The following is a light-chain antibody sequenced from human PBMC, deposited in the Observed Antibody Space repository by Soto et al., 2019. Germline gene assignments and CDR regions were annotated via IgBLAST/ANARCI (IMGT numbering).Light chain of an antibody. CDR3: LQHYSWPWT. V-gene: IGKV3-15*01. Sequence: EVVMTQSPCTVSGFAGEAVTLSWGASQRCSGYLDWFHQKPGQAPRLVLLRIFTRAIGVPARFSGSGSETEFTLTTSGLQSEDSGVYYCLQHYSWPWTFGQGTKVDIK. CDR1: QRCSGY. CDR2: RIF. J-gene: IGKJ1*01.